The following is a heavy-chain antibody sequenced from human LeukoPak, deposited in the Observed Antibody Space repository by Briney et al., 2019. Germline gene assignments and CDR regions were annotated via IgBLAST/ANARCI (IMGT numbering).Heavy chain of an antibody. J-gene: IGHJ5*02. V-gene: IGHV4-30-4*08. Sequence: SETLSLTCTVSGGSISSGDYYWGWLRQLPGKGVEWIGHISYSGTSYYNPALKSRVTISLDTSNNQFSMDLSSVTPEDTAVYYCASSYITMVRGVIIFNWFDPWGQGTLVTVSS. D-gene: IGHD3-10*01. CDR1: GGSISSGDYY. CDR2: ISYSGTS. CDR3: ASSYITMVRGVIIFNWFDP.